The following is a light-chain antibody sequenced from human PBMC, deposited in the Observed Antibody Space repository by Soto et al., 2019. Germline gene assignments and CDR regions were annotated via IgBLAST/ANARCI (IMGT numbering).Light chain of an antibody. CDR3: QQRSNWPRLT. J-gene: IGKJ4*01. Sequence: IVMTQSPATLSVSPGERATLSCRAGQSIDSKLAWYQQRPGQAPRLLIYAASTRATGIPARFSGSGSGTEFTLTISGLQSEDFGVYYCQQRSNWPRLTFGGGTKVEI. V-gene: IGKV3-15*01. CDR2: AAS. CDR1: QSIDSK.